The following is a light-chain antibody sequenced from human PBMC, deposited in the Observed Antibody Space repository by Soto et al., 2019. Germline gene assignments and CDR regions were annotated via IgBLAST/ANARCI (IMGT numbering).Light chain of an antibody. V-gene: IGKV1-8*01. CDR3: QQLNTYPLT. CDR2: AAS. Sequence: AIRMTQSPSSLSASTGDRVTITCRASQGINTYLAWYQQKPGQAPKLLIYAASTLQAGVTSRFSGDGSGTEFTLTIRSLQPDDFATYFCQQLNTYPLTFGGGTKVDIK. CDR1: QGINTY. J-gene: IGKJ4*01.